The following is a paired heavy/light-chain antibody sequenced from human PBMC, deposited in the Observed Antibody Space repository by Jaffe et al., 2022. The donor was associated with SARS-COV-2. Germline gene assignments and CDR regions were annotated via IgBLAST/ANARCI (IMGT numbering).Light chain of an antibody. Sequence: QSVLTQPPSVSGAPGQRVTISCTGSSSNVGAGYDVHWYQRLPGTAPKLLIYGSSNRPSGVPDRFSGSKSGTSASLAISGLQAEDEADYYCQSYDGSLSAYVFGAGTKVTVL. CDR3: QSYDGSLSAYV. J-gene: IGLJ1*01. V-gene: IGLV1-40*01. CDR1: SSNVGAGYD. CDR2: GSS.
Heavy chain of an antibody. V-gene: IGHV4-59*01. D-gene: IGHD2-15*01. Sequence: QVQLQESGPGLVKPSETLSLTCTVSGGSISNYFWSWIRQPPGEGPEYIGYIYNGLNTKYNPSLKSRVSLSVDPSKNQFSLRLNFVTAADTAVYYCARSVRYCSGGTCNSGGLHFDQWGQGTLVTVSS. CDR2: IYNGLNT. CDR1: GGSISNYF. CDR3: ARSVRYCSGGTCNSGGLHFDQ. J-gene: IGHJ4*02.